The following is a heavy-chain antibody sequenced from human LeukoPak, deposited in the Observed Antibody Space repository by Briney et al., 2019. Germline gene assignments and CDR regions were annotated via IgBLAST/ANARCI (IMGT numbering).Heavy chain of an antibody. Sequence: SETLSLTCTVSGGSISSSSYYWGWIRQPPGKGLEWIGSIYYSGSTYYNPSLKSRVTISIDTSKNQFSLKLSSVTAADTAVYYCASGYCGGACQLGGVDMWGQGTMVTVSS. J-gene: IGHJ3*02. CDR1: GGSISSSSYY. V-gene: IGHV4-39*07. D-gene: IGHD2-21*02. CDR3: ASGYCGGACQLGGVDM. CDR2: IYYSGST.